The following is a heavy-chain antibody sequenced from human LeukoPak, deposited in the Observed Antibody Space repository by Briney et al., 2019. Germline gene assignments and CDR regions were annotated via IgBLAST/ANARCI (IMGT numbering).Heavy chain of an antibody. CDR3: ARAVVGESVVPIAGYFDY. CDR1: GYTFTNYA. J-gene: IGHJ4*02. CDR2: ISAYNTNT. V-gene: IGHV1-18*01. Sequence: GASVKVSCKASGYTFTNYAISWLRQAPGQGLEWMGWISAYNTNTNYAQNLQGRVTMTTETSTSTAYMELSSLRSDYTPVYYCARAVVGESVVPIAGYFDYWGQGTLVIVSS. D-gene: IGHD2-2*01.